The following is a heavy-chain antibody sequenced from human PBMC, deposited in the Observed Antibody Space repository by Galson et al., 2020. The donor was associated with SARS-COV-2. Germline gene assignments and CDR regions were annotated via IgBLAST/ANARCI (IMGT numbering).Heavy chain of an antibody. CDR2: IRHDGSEK. J-gene: IGHJ4*02. CDR1: GCSFSNYG. CDR3: AKVDSSSGLLTR. D-gene: IGHD2-15*01. V-gene: IGHV3-30*02. Sequence: GGSLRLSCAASGCSFSNYGMHWVRQAPGKGLEWVAFIRHDGSEKYYGDSVKGRFTISRDNSKNTLYLQMNSLTTEDTALYHCAKVDSSSGLLTRWGQGTLVTVSS.